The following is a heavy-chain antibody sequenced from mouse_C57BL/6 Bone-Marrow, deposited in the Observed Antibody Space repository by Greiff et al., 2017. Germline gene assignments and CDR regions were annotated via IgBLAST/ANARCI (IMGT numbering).Heavy chain of an antibody. Sequence: VQLQQPGAELVKPGASVKLSCKASGYTFTSYWMHWVKQRPGQGLEWIGMIPPNSGSTNYNEKFKSKATLTVDKSSSTAYMQLSSLTSEDSAVYYCARRRIYYDYDDAMDYWGQGTSVTVSS. CDR1: GYTFTSYW. D-gene: IGHD2-4*01. V-gene: IGHV1-64*01. CDR2: IPPNSGST. J-gene: IGHJ4*01. CDR3: ARRRIYYDYDDAMDY.